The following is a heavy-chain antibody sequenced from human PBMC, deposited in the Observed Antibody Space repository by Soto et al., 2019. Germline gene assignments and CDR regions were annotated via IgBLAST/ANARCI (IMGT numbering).Heavy chain of an antibody. D-gene: IGHD5-12*01. CDR3: ARVRALYSDYDTAY. CDR2: MNPNSGNT. J-gene: IGHJ4*02. Sequence: ASVKVSCKASGYTFTSYDINWVRQATGQGLEWMGWMNPNSGNTGYAQKFQGRVTMTRNTSISTAYMELSSLRSEDTAVYYCARVRALYSDYDTAYWGKGTLVTVSS. CDR1: GYTFTSYD. V-gene: IGHV1-8*01.